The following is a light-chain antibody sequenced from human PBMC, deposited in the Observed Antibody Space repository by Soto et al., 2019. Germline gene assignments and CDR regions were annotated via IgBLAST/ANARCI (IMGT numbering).Light chain of an antibody. CDR3: QSYDINLGGYA. CDR2: GSR. CDR1: TSNVGAGYD. J-gene: IGLJ1*01. V-gene: IGLV1-40*01. Sequence: QSVLTQPPSVSGAPGQGVTISCTGSTSNVGAGYDVHWYQQLPGTAPKLLIFGSRNRPSGVPDRISASKSGTSASLAISGLQAEDEAEYYCQSYDINLGGYAFGTGTKVTVL.